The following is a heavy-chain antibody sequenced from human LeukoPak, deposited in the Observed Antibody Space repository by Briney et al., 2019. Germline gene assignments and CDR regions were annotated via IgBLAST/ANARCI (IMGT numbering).Heavy chain of an antibody. CDR1: GFTVSSNY. V-gene: IGHV3-53*01. CDR3: ASDSAYYASGSPYSYGMDV. J-gene: IGHJ6*04. CDR2: IYSGGST. Sequence: PGGSLRLSCAASGFTVSSNYMSWVRQAPGKGLESVSVIYSGGSTYYADSVKGRFTISRDNSNNTLYFQMNSLRVADTAVSYCASDSAYYASGSPYSYGMDVWGKGTTVTVSS. D-gene: IGHD3-10*01.